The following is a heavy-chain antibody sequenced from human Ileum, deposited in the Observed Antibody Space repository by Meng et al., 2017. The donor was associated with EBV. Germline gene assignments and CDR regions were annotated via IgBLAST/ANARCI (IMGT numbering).Heavy chain of an antibody. J-gene: IGHJ4*02. V-gene: IGHV4-4*02. CDR3: ARDPTGGEDHQRV. CDR1: VGSLRSSNW. CDR2: IYHSGIT. D-gene: IGHD1-14*01. Sequence: VPLPDTGPELVQPSGTLSTPSPCSVGSLRSSNWWSWSRQPPGKGLEWIGKIYHSGITIYNPSLKSRVTMSVDNSKNQFSLKLNSMTAADTAVYYCARDPTGGEDHQRVWGQGTLVTVSS.